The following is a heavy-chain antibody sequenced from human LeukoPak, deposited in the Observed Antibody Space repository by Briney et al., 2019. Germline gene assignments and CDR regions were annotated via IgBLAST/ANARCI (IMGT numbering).Heavy chain of an antibody. CDR3: ARDSIAARPSGWFDP. J-gene: IGHJ5*02. CDR1: GFTFSSYN. Sequence: GRSLRLSCAASGFTFSSYNMHWVRQAPGTGLEWVALISDDGSNEYYADSVKGRFTISRDNSKNTLYLQMNSLRAEDTAVYYCARDSIAARPSGWFDPWGQGTLVTVSS. CDR2: ISDDGSNE. V-gene: IGHV3-30-3*01. D-gene: IGHD6-6*01.